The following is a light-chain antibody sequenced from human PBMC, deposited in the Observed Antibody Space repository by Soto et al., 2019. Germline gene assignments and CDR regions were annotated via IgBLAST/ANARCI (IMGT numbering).Light chain of an antibody. CDR1: QSISSW. J-gene: IGKJ1*01. Sequence: DIPMTQSPSTLSASVGDRVTITCRASQSISSWLAWYQRKPGKAPKLLIYDASSLESGVPSRFSGSGSGTEFTLTISSLQPDDFATYYCQQYNSYPWTFGQGTKVEIK. CDR3: QQYNSYPWT. CDR2: DAS. V-gene: IGKV1-5*01.